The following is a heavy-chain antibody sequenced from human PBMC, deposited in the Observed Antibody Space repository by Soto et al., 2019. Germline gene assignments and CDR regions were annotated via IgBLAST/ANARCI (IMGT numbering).Heavy chain of an antibody. D-gene: IGHD3-3*01. CDR1: GFTFSNAW. J-gene: IGHJ6*03. V-gene: IGHV3-15*01. CDR2: IKSKTDGGTT. Sequence: GGSLRLSCAASGFTFSNAWMSWVRQAPGKGLEWVGRIKSKTDGGTTDYAAPVKGRFTISRDDSKNTLYMQMNSLKTEDTAVYYCTTPYITIFGVAPYYMDVWGKGTTVTVSS. CDR3: TTPYITIFGVAPYYMDV.